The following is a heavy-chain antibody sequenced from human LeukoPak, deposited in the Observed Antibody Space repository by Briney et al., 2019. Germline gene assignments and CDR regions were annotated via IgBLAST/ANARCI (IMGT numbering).Heavy chain of an antibody. CDR2: INPNTGGT. D-gene: IGHD6-19*01. CDR1: GYTFTGYY. CDR3: ARDPRIAVAGKYFDY. V-gene: IGHV1-2*06. J-gene: IGHJ4*02. Sequence: GASVKVSCKASGYTFTGYYMHWVRQAPGQGLEWMGRINPNTGGTNYAQKFQGRVTMTGDTSISTAYMELSSLRSGDTALYYRARDPRIAVAGKYFDYWGQGTLVTVSS.